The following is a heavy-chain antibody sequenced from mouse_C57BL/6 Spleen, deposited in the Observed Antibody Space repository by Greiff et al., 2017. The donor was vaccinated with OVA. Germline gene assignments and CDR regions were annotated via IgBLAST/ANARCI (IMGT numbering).Heavy chain of an antibody. J-gene: IGHJ1*03. Sequence: QVQLQQPGAELVKPGASVKMSCKASGYTFTSYWITWVKQRPGQGPEWIGDIYPGSGSTNYNEKFKSKATLTVDTSSSTAYMQLSSLTSEDSAVYYCARITTVVARGYWYFDVWGTGTTVTVSS. D-gene: IGHD1-1*01. CDR1: GYTFTSYW. CDR3: ARITTVVARGYWYFDV. V-gene: IGHV1-55*01. CDR2: IYPGSGST.